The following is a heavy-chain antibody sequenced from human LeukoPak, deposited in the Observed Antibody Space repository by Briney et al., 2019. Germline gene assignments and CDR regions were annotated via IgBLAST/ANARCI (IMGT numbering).Heavy chain of an antibody. CDR1: GYTFTSYY. CDR3: ASTQGQLYDYYYYGMDV. Sequence: ASVKVSCKASGYTFTSYYMHWVRQAPGQGLEWMGIINPSGGSTSYAQKFQGRVTMTRDTSTSTVYMELSSLRSEDTAVYYCASTQGQLYDYYYYGMDVWGQGTTVTVSS. CDR2: INPSGGST. V-gene: IGHV1-46*01. J-gene: IGHJ6*02. D-gene: IGHD2-2*01.